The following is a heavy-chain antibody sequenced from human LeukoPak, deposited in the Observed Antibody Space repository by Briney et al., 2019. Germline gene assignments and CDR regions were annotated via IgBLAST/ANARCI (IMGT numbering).Heavy chain of an antibody. J-gene: IGHJ4*02. CDR3: TSRSSSWSKEFDY. Sequence: SVKVSCKASGGTFSSYGINWVRQAPGQGLEWMGRIIPIFGTANYAQKFRDRVTITADESTSTAYMELKTLRSEDTAVYFCTSRSSSWSKEFDYWGQGTLVTVSS. CDR2: IIPIFGTA. D-gene: IGHD6-13*01. V-gene: IGHV1-69*13. CDR1: GGTFSSYG.